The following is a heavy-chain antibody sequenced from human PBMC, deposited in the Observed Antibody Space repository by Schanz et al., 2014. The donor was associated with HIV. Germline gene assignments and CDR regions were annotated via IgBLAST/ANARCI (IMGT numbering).Heavy chain of an antibody. J-gene: IGHJ4*02. D-gene: IGHD3-3*01. V-gene: IGHV3-15*01. CDR2: IKRKTDGETK. CDR3: TTDLLTILSEFDY. CDR1: GLPFSTYA. Sequence: EVQLLESGGGLVQPGGSLRLSCTASGLPFSTYAMSWVRQAPGKGLEWVAHIKRKTDGETKEYAVPVKGRFTISRDDSKNTVYLQMKSLKTEDTAIYYCTTDLLTILSEFDYWGQGTLVTVSS.